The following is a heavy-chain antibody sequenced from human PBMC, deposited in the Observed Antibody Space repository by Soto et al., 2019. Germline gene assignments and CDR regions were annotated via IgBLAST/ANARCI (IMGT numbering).Heavy chain of an antibody. J-gene: IGHJ6*02. CDR2: IYSGGST. CDR1: GFTVSSNY. CDR3: ASQPGDGHYYYGMDV. Sequence: EVQLVESGGGLVQPGGSLRLSCAASGFTVSSNYMSWVRQAPGKGLEWVSVIYSGGSTYYADSVKGRFTISRDNSKNTLYLQMNSLRAEDTAVYYCASQPGDGHYYYGMDVWGQGTTVTVSS. V-gene: IGHV3-66*04.